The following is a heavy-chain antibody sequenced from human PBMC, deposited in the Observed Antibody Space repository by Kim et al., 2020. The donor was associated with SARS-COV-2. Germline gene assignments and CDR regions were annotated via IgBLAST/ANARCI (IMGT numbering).Heavy chain of an antibody. CDR2: IKQDGSEK. CDR3: ARYYDILTGWDWGYYYYGRDV. Sequence: GGSLRLSCAASGFTFSSYWMSWVRQAPGKGLEWVANIKQDGSEKYYVDSVKGRFTISRDNAKNSLYLQMNSLRAEDTAVYYCARYYDILTGWDWGYYYYGRDVWGQGTTVTVSS. D-gene: IGHD3-9*01. V-gene: IGHV3-7*05. J-gene: IGHJ6*02. CDR1: GFTFSSYW.